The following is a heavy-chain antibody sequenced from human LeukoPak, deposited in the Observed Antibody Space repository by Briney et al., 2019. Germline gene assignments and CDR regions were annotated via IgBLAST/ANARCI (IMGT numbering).Heavy chain of an antibody. V-gene: IGHV3-21*01. Sequence: GGSLRLSCAASGFTASSNYMSWVRQAPGKGLEWVSSISSSSSYIYYADSVKGRFTISRDNAKNSLYLQMNSLRAEDTAVYYCARDRGVPNFDYWGQGTLVTVSS. CDR2: ISSSSSYI. D-gene: IGHD3-10*01. CDR3: ARDRGVPNFDY. CDR1: GFTASSNY. J-gene: IGHJ4*02.